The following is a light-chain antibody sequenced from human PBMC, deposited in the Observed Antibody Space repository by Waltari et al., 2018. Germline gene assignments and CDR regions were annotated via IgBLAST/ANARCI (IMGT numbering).Light chain of an antibody. CDR3: QQSYSTQT. CDR1: QTISNY. V-gene: IGKV1-39*01. CDR2: SAS. J-gene: IGKJ1*01. Sequence: SVGDRVTITCRASQTISNYLNWYQQKPGKAPKLLIYSASTLQSGVPSRFSGSRYGTDFTLTISSLQPEDFATYYCQQSYSTQTFGQGTKVEVK.